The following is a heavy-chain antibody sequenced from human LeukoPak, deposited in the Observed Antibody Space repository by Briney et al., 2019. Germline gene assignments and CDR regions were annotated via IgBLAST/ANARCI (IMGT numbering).Heavy chain of an antibody. J-gene: IGHJ4*02. D-gene: IGHD3-22*01. CDR1: GGSISSGSYF. CDR3: ARGFYDSSGYWMTPFDY. V-gene: IGHV4-61*01. Sequence: SETLSLTCTVSGGSISSGSYFWGWIRQPPGKGLEWIGYIYYSGSTNYNPSLKSRVTISVDTSKNQFSLKLSSVTAADTAVYYCARGFYDSSGYWMTPFDYWGQGTLVTVSS. CDR2: IYYSGST.